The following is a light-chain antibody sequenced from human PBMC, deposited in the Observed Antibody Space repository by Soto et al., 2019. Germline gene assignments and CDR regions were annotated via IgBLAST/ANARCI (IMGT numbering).Light chain of an antibody. J-gene: IGLJ3*02. CDR2: TTY. CDR3: ALYMGGGISM. V-gene: IGLV8-61*01. CDR1: YGAVSTSYS. Sequence: QAVVTQEPAFSVSPGGTVTLTCGLSYGAVSTSYSPSWYQQAPGQAPRTLIYTTYTRSSGVPDRFSGSILGSKAALTITGAQADDESDYYCALYMGGGISMFGGGTQLTV.